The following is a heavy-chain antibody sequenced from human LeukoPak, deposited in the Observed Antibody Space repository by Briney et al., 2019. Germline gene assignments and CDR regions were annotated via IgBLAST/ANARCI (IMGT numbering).Heavy chain of an antibody. CDR2: IYYSGST. CDR3: ARSGYKYGDAFEI. CDR1: GRSISSGAYY. V-gene: IGHV4-31*03. Sequence: SQTLSLTCTVSGRSISSGAYYWSWIRQHPGKGLEWIGYIYYSGSTYYNPSLKSRVTMSVDTSKNQFSLNLRSVTAADTAVYYCARSGYKYGDAFEIWGQGTMVTVSS. D-gene: IGHD3-22*01. J-gene: IGHJ3*02.